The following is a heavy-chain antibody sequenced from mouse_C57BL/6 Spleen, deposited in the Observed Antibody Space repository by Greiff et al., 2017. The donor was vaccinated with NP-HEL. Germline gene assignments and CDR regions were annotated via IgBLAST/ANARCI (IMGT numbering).Heavy chain of an antibody. J-gene: IGHJ4*01. CDR1: GFTFSDYG. CDR3: ARSGPYAMDY. Sequence: EVKLMESGGGLVQPGGSLKLSCAASGFTFSDYGMAWVRQAPRKGPEWVAFISNLAYSIYYADTVTGRFTISRENAKNTLYLEMSSLRSEDTAMYYCARSGPYAMDYWGQGTSVTVSS. CDR2: ISNLAYSI. V-gene: IGHV5-15*01. D-gene: IGHD3-1*01.